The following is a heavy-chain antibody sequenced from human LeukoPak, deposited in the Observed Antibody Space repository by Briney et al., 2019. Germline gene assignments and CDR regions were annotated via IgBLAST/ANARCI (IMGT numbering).Heavy chain of an antibody. CDR1: GFTFSSYA. D-gene: IGHD3-3*01. J-gene: IGHJ4*02. CDR3: AKGLEWTPHRGFDY. CDR2: ISGSGGST. V-gene: IGHV3-23*01. Sequence: GGSLRLSCAASGFTFSSYAMSWVRQAPGKGLEWVSSISGSGGSTYSADSVKGRFTISRDNSKNTLYLQMNSLRAEDTAVYYCAKGLEWTPHRGFDYWGQGTLVTVSS.